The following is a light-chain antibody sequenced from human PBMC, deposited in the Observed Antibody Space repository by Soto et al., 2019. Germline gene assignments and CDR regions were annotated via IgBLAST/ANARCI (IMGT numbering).Light chain of an antibody. CDR2: ATS. J-gene: IGKJ2*01. CDR1: QSISSF. V-gene: IGKV1-39*01. Sequence: DIQMTQSPASLSASVGDRVTITCRASQSISSFLNWYQQKPGKAPKFLIYATSSVQSDVPSRFSGSGSGTDFTLTINSLQPEDFATYFCQLSFDTPFTFGQGTKLEIK. CDR3: QLSFDTPFT.